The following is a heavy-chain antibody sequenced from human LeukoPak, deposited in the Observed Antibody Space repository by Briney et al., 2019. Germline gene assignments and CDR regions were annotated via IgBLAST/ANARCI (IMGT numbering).Heavy chain of an antibody. CDR1: GYTFTGCY. CDR3: ARDSSLIYSGYVNY. J-gene: IGHJ4*02. V-gene: IGHV1-2*02. CDR2: INPNSGGT. D-gene: IGHD5-12*01. Sequence: ASVKVSCKASGYTFTGCYMHWVRQAPGQGLEWMGWINPNSGGTNYAQKFQGRVTMTRDTSISTAYMELSRLRSDDTAVYYCARDSSLIYSGYVNYWGQGTLVTVSS.